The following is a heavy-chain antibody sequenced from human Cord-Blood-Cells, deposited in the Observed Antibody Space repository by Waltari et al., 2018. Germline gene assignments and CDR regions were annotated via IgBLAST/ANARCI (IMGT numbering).Heavy chain of an antibody. CDR2: IYYSGST. V-gene: IGHV4-39*01. CDR1: GGSISSSSYY. J-gene: IGHJ5*02. CDR3: ARQSVPYYYDSSGSPPFDP. D-gene: IGHD3-22*01. Sequence: QLQLQESGPGLVKPSEPLSLTCTVSGGSISSSSYYWGWIRQPPGKGLEWIGSIYYSGSTYYNPSLKSRVTISVDTSKNQFSLKLSSVTAADTAVYYCARQSVPYYYDSSGSPPFDPWGQGTLVTVSS.